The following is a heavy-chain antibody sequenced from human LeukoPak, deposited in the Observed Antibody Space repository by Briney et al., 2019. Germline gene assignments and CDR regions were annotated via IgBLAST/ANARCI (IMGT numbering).Heavy chain of an antibody. D-gene: IGHD6-19*01. V-gene: IGHV4-34*01. CDR1: GGFFSGYY. J-gene: IGHJ5*02. CDR2: INHSGST. Sequence: SETLSLTCAVYGGFFSGYYWSWIRQPPGKGLEWIGEINHSGSTNYNPSLKSRVTISVDTSKNQFSLKLSSVTAADTAVYYCAASRGAVAAPPNWFDPWGQGTRVTVSS. CDR3: AASRGAVAAPPNWFDP.